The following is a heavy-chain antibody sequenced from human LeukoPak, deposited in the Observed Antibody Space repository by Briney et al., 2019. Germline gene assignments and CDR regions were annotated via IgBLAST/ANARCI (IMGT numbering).Heavy chain of an antibody. Sequence: SVKVSCKASGGTFSSYAISWVRQAPGQGLEWMGGIIPIFGTANYAQKFQGRVTITADESTSTAYMELSSLRSEDTAVYYCARDAEDTAMVTLDYWGQGTLVTVSS. D-gene: IGHD5-18*01. V-gene: IGHV1-69*13. CDR1: GGTFSSYA. J-gene: IGHJ4*02. CDR3: ARDAEDTAMVTLDY. CDR2: IIPIFGTA.